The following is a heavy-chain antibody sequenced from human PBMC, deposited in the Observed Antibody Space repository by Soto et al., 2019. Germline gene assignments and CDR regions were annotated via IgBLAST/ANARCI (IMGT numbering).Heavy chain of an antibody. CDR1: EFTFDKYY. CDR3: ARGTWNYYFCFDV. J-gene: IGHJ6*02. CDR2: IKPDGSEQ. V-gene: IGHV3-7*01. Sequence: EVQLVESGGGLVQPGGSLRLSCAASEFTFDKYYMTWVRQAPWKGPEWVANIKPDGSEQYYVDSVKGRFTISRDNANNSIYRQMNSLRAEDTDVYFCARGTWNYYFCFDVSGHGTTVTVSS. D-gene: IGHD1-1*01.